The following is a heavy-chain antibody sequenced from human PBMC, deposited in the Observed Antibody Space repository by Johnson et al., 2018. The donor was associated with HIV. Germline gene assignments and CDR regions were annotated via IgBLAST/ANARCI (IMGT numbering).Heavy chain of an antibody. CDR2: IHYDGSNK. Sequence: VLLVESGGGVVQPGGSLRLSCAASGFTFSSYGMHWVRQAPGKGLEWVAFIHYDGSNKYYADSMKGRFTISRDNSKNTLYMQMNSLRAEDTAVYYCAKASGNGYYVDAFDIWGQGTRVTVSS. V-gene: IGHV3-30*02. D-gene: IGHD3-3*01. CDR3: AKASGNGYYVDAFDI. CDR1: GFTFSSYG. J-gene: IGHJ3*02.